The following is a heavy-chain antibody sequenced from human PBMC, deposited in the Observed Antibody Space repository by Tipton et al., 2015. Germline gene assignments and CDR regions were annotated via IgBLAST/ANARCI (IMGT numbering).Heavy chain of an antibody. Sequence: TLSLTCTVSDGSISDYYWNWIRQSPGKGLEWIGYISYSGSTIYNPSLQSRVTISVDRSKNQFSLKLTSVTAADTAVYYCARLTGDYYDSATYDPTYVDYWGQGILVSVSS. D-gene: IGHD3-22*01. CDR1: DGSISDYY. V-gene: IGHV4-59*01. CDR2: ISYSGST. J-gene: IGHJ4*02. CDR3: ARLTGDYYDSATYDPTYVDY.